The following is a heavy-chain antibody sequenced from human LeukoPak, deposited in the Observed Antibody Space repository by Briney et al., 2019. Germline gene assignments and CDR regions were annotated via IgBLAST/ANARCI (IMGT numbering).Heavy chain of an antibody. CDR3: ARAGLGNWFDP. CDR2: IYYSGST. Sequence: SEPQTLTCTLSSRSISSSSYYGAWIRQPPGKGVEWIGSIYYSGSTYYNPSLKSRVTISVDTSKNRFSLKLSSVTAADTAVYYCARAGLGNWFDPWGQGTLVTVSS. CDR1: SRSISSSSYY. V-gene: IGHV4-39*01. D-gene: IGHD3-22*01. J-gene: IGHJ5*02.